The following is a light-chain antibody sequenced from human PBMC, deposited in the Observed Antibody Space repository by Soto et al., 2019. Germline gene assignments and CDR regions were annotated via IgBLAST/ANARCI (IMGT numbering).Light chain of an antibody. J-gene: IGLJ2*01. V-gene: IGLV2-14*01. Sequence: QSALTQPASVSGSPGQSITISCTGTSSDVGGYNYVSWYQQHPGKAPKLMIYEVSNRPSGVSNRLSGSKSGNTASLTSSGLQAEDEADYYCSPYTSSSTVVFGGGTKLAVL. CDR3: SPYTSSSTVV. CDR2: EVS. CDR1: SSDVGGYNY.